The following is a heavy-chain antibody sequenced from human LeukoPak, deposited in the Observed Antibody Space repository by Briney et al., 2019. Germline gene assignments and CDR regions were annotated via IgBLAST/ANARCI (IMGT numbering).Heavy chain of an antibody. J-gene: IGHJ4*02. CDR2: IYYSGNI. D-gene: IGHD4-23*01. Sequence: SETLSLTCTISGGSISSYYWSWIRQPPGKGLEWIGYIYYSGNINYAPSLKSRVSISVDTSNNQVSLKLDSVTAADTAVYYCARGIDYGGRFDYWGQGTLVTVSS. V-gene: IGHV4-59*08. CDR3: ARGIDYGGRFDY. CDR1: GGSISSYY.